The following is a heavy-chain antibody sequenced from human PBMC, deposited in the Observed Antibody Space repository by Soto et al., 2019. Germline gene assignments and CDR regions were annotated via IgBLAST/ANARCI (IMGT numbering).Heavy chain of an antibody. V-gene: IGHV4-59*01. CDR1: GGSISSYY. CDR3: ARDHYVYGDFQYNWIDP. D-gene: IGHD4-17*01. CDR2: IYYSGST. Sequence: ETLSLTCTVSGGSISSYYWSWIRQPPGKGLEWIGYIYYSGSTNYNPSLKSRVTISVDTSKNQFSLKLSSVTAADTAVYYCARDHYVYGDFQYNWIDPWGQGTLVTVSS. J-gene: IGHJ5*02.